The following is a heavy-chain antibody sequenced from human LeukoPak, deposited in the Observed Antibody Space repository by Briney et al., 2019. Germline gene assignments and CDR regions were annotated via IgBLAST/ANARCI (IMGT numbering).Heavy chain of an antibody. CDR1: GFTFSSYA. Sequence: GGALRLSCAASGFTFSSYAMTWVRQAPGKGLEWVSAISGSGGSTYYADSVKGRFTISRDNSKNTLYLQMNSLRAEDTAVYYCANTIYRYYYGSGKNNDAFDIWGQGTMVIVSS. V-gene: IGHV3-23*01. J-gene: IGHJ3*02. D-gene: IGHD3-10*01. CDR2: ISGSGGST. CDR3: ANTIYRYYYGSGKNNDAFDI.